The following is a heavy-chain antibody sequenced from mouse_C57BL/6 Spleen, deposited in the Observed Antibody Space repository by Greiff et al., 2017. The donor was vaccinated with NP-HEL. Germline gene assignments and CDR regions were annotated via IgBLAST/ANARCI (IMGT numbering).Heavy chain of an antibody. V-gene: IGHV1-81*01. CDR3: ARLGDYGNYEDWYFDV. J-gene: IGHJ1*03. D-gene: IGHD2-1*01. Sequence: QVQLQQSGAELARPGASVKLSCKASGYTFTSYGISWVKQRTGQGLEWIGEIYPRSGNTYYNEKFKGKATLTADKSSSTAYMELRSLTSEDSAVYFCARLGDYGNYEDWYFDVWGTGTTVTVSS. CDR2: IYPRSGNT. CDR1: GYTFTSYG.